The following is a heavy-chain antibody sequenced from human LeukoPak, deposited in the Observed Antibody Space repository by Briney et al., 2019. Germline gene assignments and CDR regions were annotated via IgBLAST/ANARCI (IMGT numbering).Heavy chain of an antibody. CDR2: ISSDGHTK. D-gene: IGHD3-3*01. J-gene: IGHJ4*02. Sequence: GGSLRLSCVAAGDGFRSYAFHWVRQTPGKGLEWLALISSDGHTKYYADSVRDRFSISRDNSKNALSLQMNSLRAEDTAEYYCARGARTYYDFWSGYSFFDYWGQGTLVTVSS. CDR3: ARGARTYYDFWSGYSFFDY. CDR1: GDGFRSYA. V-gene: IGHV3-30*04.